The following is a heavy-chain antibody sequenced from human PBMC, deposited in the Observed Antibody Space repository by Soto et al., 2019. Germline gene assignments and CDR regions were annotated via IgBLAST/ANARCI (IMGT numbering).Heavy chain of an antibody. J-gene: IGHJ3*02. CDR2: IKQDGSEK. D-gene: IGHD6-6*01. CDR3: ARGVPSTPWGPYSSSPDDAFDI. CDR1: GFTFSSYW. Sequence: GGSLRLSCAASGFTFSSYWMSWVRQAPGKGLEWVANIKQDGSEKYYVDSVKGRFTISRDNAKNSLYLQMNSLRAEDTAVYYCARGVPSTPWGPYSSSPDDAFDIWGQGTMVT. V-gene: IGHV3-7*04.